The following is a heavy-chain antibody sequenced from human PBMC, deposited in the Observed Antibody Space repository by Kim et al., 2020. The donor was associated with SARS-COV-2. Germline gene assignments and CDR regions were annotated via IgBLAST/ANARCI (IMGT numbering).Heavy chain of an antibody. J-gene: IGHJ4*02. V-gene: IGHV4-39*01. CDR3: ARQLNPYDFGDYGIAY. Sequence: SETLSLTCTVSGDSINSSNSFWGWIRQPPGKGLEWIGFVSSTGTTYYNPSVKSRVTISLDTSKNQFSLKVISVNAADTAVFYCARQLNPYDFGDYGIAYWGQGALVTVSS. D-gene: IGHD4-17*01. CDR1: GDSINSSNSF. CDR2: VSSTGTT.